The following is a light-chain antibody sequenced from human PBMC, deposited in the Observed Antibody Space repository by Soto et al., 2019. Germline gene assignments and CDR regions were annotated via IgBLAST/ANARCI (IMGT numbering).Light chain of an antibody. CDR3: CSYTSHNTYV. V-gene: IGLV2-14*01. J-gene: IGLJ1*01. CDR2: DVS. CDR1: SSDVGGYNY. Sequence: QSVLTQASSVSGSPGQSLTISFTGTSSDVGGYNYVSWYQQHPDKAPKLMIYDVSNRPSGVSNRFSGSKSGNTASLTISALQAEDETDYYCCSYTSHNTYVFGTGTKVTVL.